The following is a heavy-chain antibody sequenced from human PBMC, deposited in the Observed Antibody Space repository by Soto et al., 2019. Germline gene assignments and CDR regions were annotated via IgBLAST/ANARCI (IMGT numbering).Heavy chain of an antibody. J-gene: IGHJ4*02. D-gene: IGHD6-13*01. Sequence: EVQLLESGGALVQPGGSLRLSCAASGFTFSSYAMSWVRQAPGKGLEWVSAISGSGGSTYYADSVKGRFTISRDNSKNTLYLQMNSLRAEDTAVYYCAKRGRRSSWQFDYWGQGTLVTVSS. CDR2: ISGSGGST. CDR1: GFTFSSYA. CDR3: AKRGRRSSWQFDY. V-gene: IGHV3-23*01.